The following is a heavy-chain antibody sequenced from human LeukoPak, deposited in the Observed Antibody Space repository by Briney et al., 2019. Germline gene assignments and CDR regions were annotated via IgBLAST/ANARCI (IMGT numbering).Heavy chain of an antibody. CDR2: IIPIFGTA. D-gene: IGHD6-19*01. Sequence: SVKVSCKASGGTFSSYAISWVRQAPGQGLEWMGGIIPIFGTANYAQKLQGRVTMTTDTSTSTAYMELRSLRSDDTAVYYCARDSSSGWYFYYWGQGTLVTVSS. CDR3: ARDSSSGWYFYY. J-gene: IGHJ4*02. CDR1: GGTFSSYA. V-gene: IGHV1-69*05.